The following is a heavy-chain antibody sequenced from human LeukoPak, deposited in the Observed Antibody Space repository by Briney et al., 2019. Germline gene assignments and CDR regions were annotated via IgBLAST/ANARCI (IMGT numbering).Heavy chain of an antibody. CDR1: GFTFSSYA. CDR2: ISGSGGST. Sequence: PGGSLRLSCAASGFTFSSYAMSWVRQAPGKGLEWVSAISGSGGSTYYADSVKGRFTISRDNSKNTLYLQMNSLRAEDTAVYYCARPYSGYDYFDYWGQGTLVTVPS. V-gene: IGHV3-23*01. J-gene: IGHJ4*02. CDR3: ARPYSGYDYFDY. D-gene: IGHD5-12*01.